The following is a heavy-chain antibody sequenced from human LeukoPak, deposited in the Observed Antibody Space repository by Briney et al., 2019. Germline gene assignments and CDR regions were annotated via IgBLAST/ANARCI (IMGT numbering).Heavy chain of an antibody. V-gene: IGHV4-4*07. CDR2: VYPSGEK. CDR1: GSSISSYC. Sequence: SETLSLTCSVPGSSISSYCYSWIRQPAGEELQWIGRVYPSGEKNYNPSLKSRVTMSLDTSKYQVSLKLTSVTAADTAVYFCARGIRGESFDYWGQGALVTVSS. J-gene: IGHJ4*02. CDR3: ARGIRGESFDY. D-gene: IGHD3-16*01.